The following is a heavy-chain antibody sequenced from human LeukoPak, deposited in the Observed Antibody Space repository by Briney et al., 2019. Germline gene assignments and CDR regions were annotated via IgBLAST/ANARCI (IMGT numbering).Heavy chain of an antibody. CDR2: VNPNSGGT. CDR3: ARVGLLGGYSSGWTPADY. J-gene: IGHJ4*02. D-gene: IGHD6-19*01. V-gene: IGHV1-2*02. Sequence: ASVKVSCKASGYTFTGYYMHWVRQAPGQGLEWMGWVNPNSGGTNYAQKFQGRVTMTRDTSISTAYMELCRLRSDDTAVYYCARVGLLGGYSSGWTPADYWGQGTLVTVSS. CDR1: GYTFTGYY.